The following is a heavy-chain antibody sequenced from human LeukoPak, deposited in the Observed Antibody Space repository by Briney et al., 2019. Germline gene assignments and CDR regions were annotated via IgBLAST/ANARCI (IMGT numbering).Heavy chain of an antibody. D-gene: IGHD2-21*02. J-gene: IGHJ6*02. CDR2: ISWNSGSI. V-gene: IGHV3-9*01. CDR3: VRDLNPGAYCGGDCYPPAANGMAV. Sequence: PGRSLRLSCAASGFTFDDYAMHWVRQAPGKGLEWVSGISWNSGSIGYADSVKGRFTISRDNAKNSLYLQMNSLRAEDTAFYYCVRDLNPGAYCGGDCYPPAANGMAVWGHGTTVPVPS. CDR1: GFTFDDYA.